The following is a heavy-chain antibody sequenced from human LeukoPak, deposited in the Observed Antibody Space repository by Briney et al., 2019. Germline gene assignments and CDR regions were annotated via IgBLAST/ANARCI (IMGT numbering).Heavy chain of an antibody. CDR3: ARGTYCSGGSCYSTYYFDY. CDR1: GFTFSSYG. V-gene: IGHV3-33*01. J-gene: IGHJ4*02. D-gene: IGHD2-15*01. CDR2: IWYDGSNK. Sequence: GGSLRLSCAASGFTFSSYGMHWVRQAPGKRLEWVAVIWYDGSNKYYADSVKGRFTISRDNSKNTLYLQMNSLRAEDTAVYYCARGTYCSGGSCYSTYYFDYWGQGTLVTVSS.